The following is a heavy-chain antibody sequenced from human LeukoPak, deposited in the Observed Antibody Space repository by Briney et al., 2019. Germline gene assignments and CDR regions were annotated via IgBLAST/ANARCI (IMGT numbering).Heavy chain of an antibody. D-gene: IGHD3-22*01. CDR3: AGGQGPSRVVVIMKPNFFDY. CDR1: GGSFSGYY. CDR2: INHSGST. Sequence: SETLSLTCAVYGGSFSGYYWSWIRQPPGKGLEWIGEINHSGSTNYNPSLKSRVTISVDTSKNQFSLKLSSVTAADTAVYYCAGGQGPSRVVVIMKPNFFDYWGQGTLVTVSS. J-gene: IGHJ4*02. V-gene: IGHV4-34*01.